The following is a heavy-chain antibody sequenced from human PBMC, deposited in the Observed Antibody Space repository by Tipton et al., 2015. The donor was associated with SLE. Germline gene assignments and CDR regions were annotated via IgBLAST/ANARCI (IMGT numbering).Heavy chain of an antibody. CDR2: ISYDGSNK. Sequence: RSLRLSCAASGFTFSSYAMHWVRQAPGKGLEWVAVISYDGSNKYYADSVKGRFTISRDNSKNTLYLQMNSLRAEDTAVYYCAKGGSYGSPHAFDIWGQGTMVTVSS. CDR3: AKGGSYGSPHAFDI. D-gene: IGHD3-10*01. CDR1: GFTFSSYA. V-gene: IGHV3-30-3*01. J-gene: IGHJ3*02.